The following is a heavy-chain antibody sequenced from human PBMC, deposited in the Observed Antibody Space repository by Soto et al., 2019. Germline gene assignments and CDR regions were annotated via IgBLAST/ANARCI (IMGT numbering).Heavy chain of an antibody. CDR2: ISSSGSTI. CDR1: GFTFSDYY. CDR3: ARVERGITIFGVVIPPFDY. D-gene: IGHD3-3*01. V-gene: IGHV3-11*01. Sequence: QVQLVESGGGLVKPGGSLRLSCAASGFTFSDYYMSWIRQAPGKGLEWVSYISSSGSTIYYADSVKGRFTISRDNAKNSLYRQMNSLRAEETAVYYCARVERGITIFGVVIPPFDYWGQGTLVTVSS. J-gene: IGHJ4*02.